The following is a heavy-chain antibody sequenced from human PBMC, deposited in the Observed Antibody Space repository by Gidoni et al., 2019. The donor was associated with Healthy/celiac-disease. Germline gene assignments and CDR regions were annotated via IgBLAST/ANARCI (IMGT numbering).Heavy chain of an antibody. CDR3: VVNSGDCDY. V-gene: IGHV3-30*03. D-gene: IGHD2-21*01. CDR1: GFTFSRYG. J-gene: IGHJ4*02. CDR2: ISYAGSNK. Sequence: QVRLVVSGGCLVQPGWSLRLSCPHSGFTFSRYGMHGVSQSPGKGMECVVVISYAGSNKYYADSVKGRCTIPRDKSKNTRYLQMNSLGAEDTAVYYGVVNSGDCDYWGQGALVTVST.